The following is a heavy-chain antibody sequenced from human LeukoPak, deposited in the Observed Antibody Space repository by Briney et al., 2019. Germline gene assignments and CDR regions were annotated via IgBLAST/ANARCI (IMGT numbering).Heavy chain of an antibody. D-gene: IGHD1-26*01. Sequence: PSETLSLTCTVSDDPINSGVYYWNWIRQPAGKGLDWIGHIYTSGTTTNSNPSLKSRVAISLYTSKNHFSLKLTSVTAADTAVYYCARAKKRSGRSRNFYLDVWGKGTTVTVSS. J-gene: IGHJ6*03. CDR2: IYTSGTTT. CDR1: DDPINSGVYY. V-gene: IGHV4-61*09. CDR3: ARAKKRSGRSRNFYLDV.